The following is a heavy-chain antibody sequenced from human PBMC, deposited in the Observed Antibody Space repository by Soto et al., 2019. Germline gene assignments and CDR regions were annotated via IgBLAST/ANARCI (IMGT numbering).Heavy chain of an antibody. J-gene: IGHJ5*02. Sequence: QAQLQESGPRLVKPSETLSLTCTVSGGSISSYYWNWIRQPPGKGLQWIGYIYSSGSTMYNPSLRSRATMSVDTSKTQFSLKLNSVTAADTAVYYCARDLGGWYWFDPWGQGTLVTVSS. CDR2: IYSSGST. V-gene: IGHV4-59*01. CDR1: GGSISSYY. D-gene: IGHD6-19*01. CDR3: ARDLGGWYWFDP.